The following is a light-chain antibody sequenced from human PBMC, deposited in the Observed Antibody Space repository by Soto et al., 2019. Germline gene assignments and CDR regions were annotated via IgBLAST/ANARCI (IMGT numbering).Light chain of an antibody. CDR2: AAS. V-gene: IGKV3-20*01. Sequence: IVLTQPPGTLSLSPGERATLSCRACQSVSSNYLAWYQQKPGQAPRLLIYAASSRATGIPDRFSGSGSGTEFTLTISSLQSEDFAVYYCQQYNNWPQTFGQGTKVDIK. CDR3: QQYNNWPQT. J-gene: IGKJ1*01. CDR1: QSVSSNY.